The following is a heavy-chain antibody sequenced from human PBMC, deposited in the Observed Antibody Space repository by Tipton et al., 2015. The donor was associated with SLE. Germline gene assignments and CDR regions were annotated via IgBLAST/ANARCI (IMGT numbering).Heavy chain of an antibody. Sequence: TLSLTCTVSGGSISSHYWSWIRQPPGKGLEWIGYIYYSGSTNYNPSLKSRVTISVDTSKNQFSLKLSSVTAADTAVYYCARKGLDSSGWYYFDYWGQGTLVTVSS. CDR3: ARKGLDSSGWYYFDY. D-gene: IGHD6-19*01. CDR1: GGSISSHY. CDR2: IYYSGST. J-gene: IGHJ4*02. V-gene: IGHV4-59*11.